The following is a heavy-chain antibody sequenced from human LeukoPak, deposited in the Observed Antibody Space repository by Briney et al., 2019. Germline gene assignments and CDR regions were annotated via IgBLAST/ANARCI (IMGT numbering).Heavy chain of an antibody. CDR2: ISAYNGNT. V-gene: IGHV1-18*01. Sequence: ASVKVSCKASGYTFTSYGISWVRQAPGQGLEWMGWISAYNGNTNYAQKLQGRVTMTTDTSTSTAYMELSGLRSEDTAVYYCASVYKYAMDVWGQGTTVTVSS. CDR3: ASVYKYAMDV. CDR1: GYTFTSYG. J-gene: IGHJ6*02.